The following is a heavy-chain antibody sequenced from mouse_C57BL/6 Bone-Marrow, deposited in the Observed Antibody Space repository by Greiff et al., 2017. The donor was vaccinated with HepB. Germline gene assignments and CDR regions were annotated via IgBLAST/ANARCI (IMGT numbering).Heavy chain of an antibody. CDR3: TFYYYGSSYVATTVVITFAY. J-gene: IGHJ3*01. D-gene: IGHD1-1*01. Sequence: VQLQQSGAELVRPGASVKLSCTASGFNIKDDYMHWVKQRPKQGLEWIGWIDPENGDTEYASKFQGKATITADTSSNTAYLQLSSLTSEDTAVYYCTFYYYGSSYVATTVVITFAYWGQGTLVTASA. CDR2: IDPENGDT. CDR1: GFNIKDDY. V-gene: IGHV14-4*01.